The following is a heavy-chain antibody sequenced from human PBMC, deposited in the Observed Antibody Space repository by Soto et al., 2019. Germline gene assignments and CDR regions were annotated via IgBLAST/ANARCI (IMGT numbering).Heavy chain of an antibody. Sequence: QVQLQESGPGLVKPSETLSLTCTVSGGSVSRGRYYWSWIRQPPGKGLEWIGYIYYSGSTNYNPSLKSRVTISVDTSKNQFSLKLSSVTAADTAVYYCAREWAGYNWFDPWGQGTLVTVSS. CDR3: AREWAGYNWFDP. CDR2: IYYSGST. D-gene: IGHD1-26*01. V-gene: IGHV4-61*01. CDR1: GGSVSRGRYY. J-gene: IGHJ5*02.